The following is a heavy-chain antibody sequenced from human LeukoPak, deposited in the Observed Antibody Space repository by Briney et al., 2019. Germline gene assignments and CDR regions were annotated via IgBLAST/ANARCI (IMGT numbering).Heavy chain of an antibody. CDR2: ISAYNGNT. CDR3: ARFVSNQLLRYWYFDL. Sequence: GASVKVSCKASGYTFTSYGISWVRQAPGQGLEWMGWISAYNGNTNYAQKLQGRVTMTTDTSTSTAYMELRSLRSDDTAVYYCARFVSNQLLRYWYFDLWGRGTLVTVSS. D-gene: IGHD2-2*01. J-gene: IGHJ2*01. V-gene: IGHV1-18*01. CDR1: GYTFTSYG.